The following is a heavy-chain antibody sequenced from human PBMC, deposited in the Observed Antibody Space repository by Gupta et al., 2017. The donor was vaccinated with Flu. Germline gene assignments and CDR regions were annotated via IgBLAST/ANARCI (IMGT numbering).Heavy chain of an antibody. D-gene: IGHD2-15*01. V-gene: IGHV1-69*06. CDR2: IIPIFGTA. CDR1: GCTFSSYA. CDR3: ARVGCSGGSCYSTHYYYYGMDV. J-gene: IGHJ6*02. Sequence: QVQLVQSGAEVKKPGSSVKFSCKASGCTFSSYAISWVRQAPGQGLEWMGGIIPIFGTANYAQKFQGRVTITADKSTSTAYMELSSLRSEDTAVYYCARVGCSGGSCYSTHYYYYGMDVWGQGTTVTVSS.